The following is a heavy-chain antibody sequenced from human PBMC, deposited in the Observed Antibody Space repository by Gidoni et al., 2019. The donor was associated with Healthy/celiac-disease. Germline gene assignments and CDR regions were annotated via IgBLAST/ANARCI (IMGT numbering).Heavy chain of an antibody. J-gene: IGHJ6*02. CDR2: ISGSGGST. V-gene: IGHV3-23*01. Sequence: EVQLLEYGGGLVQPGGSLRLSCAASGFTFSSYAMSWVRQAPGKGLEWGSAISGSGGSTYYADSVKGRFTISRDNSKNTLYLQRNSLRAEDTAVYYCAKSYCSSTSCYARNYYYYYGMDVWGQGTTVTVSS. CDR1: GFTFSSYA. D-gene: IGHD2-2*01. CDR3: AKSYCSSTSCYARNYYYYYGMDV.